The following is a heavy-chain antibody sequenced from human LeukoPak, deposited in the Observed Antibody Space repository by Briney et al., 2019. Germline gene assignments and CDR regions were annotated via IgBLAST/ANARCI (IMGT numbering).Heavy chain of an antibody. V-gene: IGHV1-18*01. D-gene: IGHD5-12*01. CDR3: ARDPLVATLYYYYYMDV. J-gene: IGHJ6*03. CDR2: ISAYNGNT. CDR1: VYTFTSYG. Sequence: ASVKVSCKASVYTFTSYGISWVRQAPGQGLEWMGWISAYNGNTNYAQKLQGRVTMTTDTSTSTAYMELRSLRSDDTAVYYCARDPLVATLYYYYYMDVWGKGTTVTVSS.